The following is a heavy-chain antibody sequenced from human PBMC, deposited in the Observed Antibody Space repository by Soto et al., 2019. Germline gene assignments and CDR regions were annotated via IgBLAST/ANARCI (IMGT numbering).Heavy chain of an antibody. J-gene: IGHJ6*02. D-gene: IGHD1-20*01. CDR1: GGSISSGGYY. CDR2: IYYSGST. CDR3: ARDPYNWNYYYGMDV. V-gene: IGHV4-31*03. Sequence: QVQLQESGPGLVKPSQTLSLTCTVSGGSISSGGYYWSWIRQHPGKGLAWIGYIYYSGSTYYNPSLKSRVTISVDTSKNQFSLKLSSVTAADTAVYYCARDPYNWNYYYGMDVWGQGTTVTVSS.